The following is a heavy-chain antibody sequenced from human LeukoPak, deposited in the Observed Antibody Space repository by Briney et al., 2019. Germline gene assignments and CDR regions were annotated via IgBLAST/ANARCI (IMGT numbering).Heavy chain of an antibody. CDR3: AREEYSSQWRPVDY. V-gene: IGHV4-4*02. CDR2: IYHSGST. Sequence: KPSETLSLTCAVSGGSISSSNWWSWVRQPPGKGLEWIGEIYHSGSTNYNPSLKSRVTISVDKSKNQFSLKLSSVTAADTAVYYCAREEYSSQWRPVDYWGQGTLVTVSS. CDR1: GGSISSSNW. D-gene: IGHD6-6*01. J-gene: IGHJ4*02.